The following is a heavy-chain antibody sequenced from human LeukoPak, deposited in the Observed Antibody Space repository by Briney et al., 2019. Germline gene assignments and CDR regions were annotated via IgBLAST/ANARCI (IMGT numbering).Heavy chain of an antibody. Sequence: GGSLRVSCAGSGFTFSSYAMSWVRQAPGQGLEWVSVISDSGDYTSYADSVRGRFTISTRNTLYLQMISLRPEDTAVYYCAKDTSIGKYCTNGVCSPFDYWGQGTLVTVSS. CDR2: ISDSGDYT. D-gene: IGHD2-8*01. J-gene: IGHJ4*02. V-gene: IGHV3-23*01. CDR1: GFTFSSYA. CDR3: AKDTSIGKYCTNGVCSPFDY.